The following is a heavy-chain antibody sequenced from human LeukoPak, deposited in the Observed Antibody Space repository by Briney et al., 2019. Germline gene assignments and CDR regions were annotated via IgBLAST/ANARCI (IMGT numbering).Heavy chain of an antibody. D-gene: IGHD4-11*01. V-gene: IGHV1-24*01. CDR1: GYSLNELS. J-gene: IGHJ6*03. CDR2: LDPADGER. Sequence: ASVKVSCKVSGYSLNELSIHWVRPAPGQGLEWMGRLDPADGERIYAQRFQGRVTMTEDTSTDTAYMELSSLRSEDTAVYYCARGPAYSNYGASYYYYMDVWGKGTTITVSS. CDR3: ARGPAYSNYGASYYYYMDV.